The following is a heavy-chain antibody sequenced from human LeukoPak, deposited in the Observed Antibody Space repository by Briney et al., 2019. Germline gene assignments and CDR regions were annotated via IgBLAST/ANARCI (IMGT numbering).Heavy chain of an antibody. CDR2: ISYYGSNK. CDR3: ARDAIVGPTIRYYFDY. J-gene: IGHJ4*02. Sequence: PGRSLRLSCAPSGFTFSSYGMHWVRQAPGKGLKWVAVISYYGSNKDYADSVKGRVTISSNNAKNSLYLQMTSLRAEDKAVYYCARDAIVGPTIRYYFDYWGQGTLVTVSS. CDR1: GFTFSSYG. D-gene: IGHD1-26*01. V-gene: IGHV3-30*03.